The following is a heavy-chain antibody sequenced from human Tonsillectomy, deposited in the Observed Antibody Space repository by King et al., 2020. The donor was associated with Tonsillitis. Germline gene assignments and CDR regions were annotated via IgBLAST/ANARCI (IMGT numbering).Heavy chain of an antibody. J-gene: IGHJ4*02. Sequence: LQLQESGPGLVKPSETLSLTYTVSGGSISSYYWSWIRQPPGKGLEWIGYIYYSGSTNYNPSLKSRVTISVDTSKNQFSLKLSSVTAADTAVYYCARLWFGESSLDYWGQGTLVTVSS. D-gene: IGHD3-10*01. V-gene: IGHV4-59*01. CDR1: GGSISSYY. CDR3: ARLWFGESSLDY. CDR2: IYYSGST.